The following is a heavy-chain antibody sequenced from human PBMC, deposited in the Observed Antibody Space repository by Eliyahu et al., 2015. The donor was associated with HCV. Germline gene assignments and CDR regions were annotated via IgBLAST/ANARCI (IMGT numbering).Heavy chain of an antibody. J-gene: IGHJ3*02. V-gene: IGHV4-4*02. Sequence: QVQLQESGPGLXKPSGTLSLTCTVSWVRQPPGKGLEWIGDLFDSGSTNYNPSLKSRVTISVDKSKNQFSLNLKSMTAADTALYYCTDAFDMWGLGTMVAVSS. CDR2: LFDSGST. CDR3: TDAFDM.